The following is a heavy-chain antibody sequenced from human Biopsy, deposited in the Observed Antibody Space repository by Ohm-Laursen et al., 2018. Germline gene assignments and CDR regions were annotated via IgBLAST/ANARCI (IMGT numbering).Heavy chain of an antibody. CDR2: IYFAGRT. D-gene: IGHD5-24*01. CDR1: GGPIDSYY. V-gene: IGHV4-59*12. CDR3: ASAGYNPDWNFDL. Sequence: TLSLTCTVSGGPIDSYYWSWIRQPPGKALEWIGYIYFAGRTSYNPSLKSPVTMSVKTSKKQFSLRLSSVTAADTAVYYCASAGYNPDWNFDLWGRGTRVTVSS. J-gene: IGHJ2*01.